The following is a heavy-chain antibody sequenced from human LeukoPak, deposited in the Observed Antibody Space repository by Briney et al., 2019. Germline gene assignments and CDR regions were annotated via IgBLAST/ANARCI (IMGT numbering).Heavy chain of an antibody. CDR3: TRGSDYGSGSYYNPFDY. CDR1: GFTFSTYW. V-gene: IGHV3-74*01. CDR2: INGDGSTT. Sequence: GGSLRLSCAASGFTFSTYWMHWVRQAPGTGLVWVSRINGDGSTTRYADSVKGRFTISRDNAKNTLCLQMDSLRAEDAAVYYCTRGSDYGSGSYYNPFDYWGQGTLVTVSS. D-gene: IGHD3-10*01. J-gene: IGHJ4*02.